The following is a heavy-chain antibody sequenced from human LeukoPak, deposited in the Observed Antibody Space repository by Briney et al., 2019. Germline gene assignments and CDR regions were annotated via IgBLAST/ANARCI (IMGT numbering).Heavy chain of an antibody. J-gene: IGHJ4*02. V-gene: IGHV4-61*01. D-gene: IGHD3-10*01. CDR1: GGSISSSSYY. Sequence: SETLSLTCTVSGGSISSSSYYWSWIRQPPGKGLEWIGYIYYSGSTNYNPSLKSRVTISVDTSKNQFSLKLSSVIAADTAVYYCARGSGSPFDYWGQGTLVTVSS. CDR2: IYYSGST. CDR3: ARGSGSPFDY.